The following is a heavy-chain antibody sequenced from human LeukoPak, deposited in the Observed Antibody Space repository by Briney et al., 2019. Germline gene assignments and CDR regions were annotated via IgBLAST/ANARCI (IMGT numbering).Heavy chain of an antibody. D-gene: IGHD2-2*01. CDR2: ISGSGGAT. V-gene: IGHV3-23*01. Sequence: PGGSLTLSCAASGFSFSTYAMNWVRQSPGKGLEWLSVISGSGGATYYADSVKGRFTTSRDNSKNTLYLQMNSLTAEDTAIYYCAKDSCASTSCYWDYWGQGTLVTVSS. J-gene: IGHJ4*02. CDR3: AKDSCASTSCYWDY. CDR1: GFSFSTYA.